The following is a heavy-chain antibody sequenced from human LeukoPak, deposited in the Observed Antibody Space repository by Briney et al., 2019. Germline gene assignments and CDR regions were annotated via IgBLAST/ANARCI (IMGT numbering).Heavy chain of an antibody. J-gene: IGHJ5*02. CDR1: GGSLSSYY. CDR3: ARDRSGSYYGMGDWFDP. Sequence: KASETLSLTCTVSGGSLSSYYWSWIRQPAGKGLEWIGRIYTSGSTNYNPSLKSRVTMSVDTSKNQYSLKLSSVTAADTAVYYCARDRSGSYYGMGDWFDPWGQGTLVTLSS. D-gene: IGHD1-26*01. V-gene: IGHV4-4*07. CDR2: IYTSGST.